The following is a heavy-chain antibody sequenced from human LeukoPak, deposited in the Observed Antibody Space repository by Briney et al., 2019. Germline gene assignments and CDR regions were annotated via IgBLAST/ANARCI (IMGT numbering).Heavy chain of an antibody. J-gene: IGHJ4*02. D-gene: IGHD1-1*01. CDR2: IYHSGSP. V-gene: IGHV4-4*02. CDR1: GGSISSNNW. Sequence: SETLSLTCAVSGGSISSNNWWGWVRQPPGKGPEWIGEIYHSGSPNYNPSLKSRVTISVDRSRNHFSLNLSSVTAADTAVYYCARVNINNWHSCDYWGQGTLVTVSS. CDR3: ARVNINNWHSCDY.